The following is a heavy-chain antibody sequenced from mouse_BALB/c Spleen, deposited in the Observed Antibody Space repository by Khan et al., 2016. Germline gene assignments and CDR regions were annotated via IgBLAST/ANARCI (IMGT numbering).Heavy chain of an antibody. CDR3: VRESMIMTPWFAY. Sequence: EVKLLESGGGLVQPGGSLKLSCAASGFEFSRFWMNWVRKAPGKGLEWIGEINPDSSTINYTPSLKDKFIIFRDNAKNTLYLQMSKVRSEDTALYYCVRESMIMTPWFAYWGQGTLVTVSA. D-gene: IGHD2-4*01. CDR2: INPDSSTI. J-gene: IGHJ3*01. CDR1: GFEFSRFW. V-gene: IGHV4-1*02.